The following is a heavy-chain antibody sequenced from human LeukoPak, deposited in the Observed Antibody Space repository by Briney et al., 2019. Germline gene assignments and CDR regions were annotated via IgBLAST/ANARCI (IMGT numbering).Heavy chain of an antibody. CDR1: GFTFSNAW. D-gene: IGHD4-17*01. CDR3: TTVLGYGDYDDY. Sequence: GGSLRLSCAASGFTFSNAWMSWVRRAPGEGLEWVGRIKSKTDGGTTDYAAPVKGRFTISRDDSKNTLYLQMNSLKTEGTAVYYCTTVLGYGDYDDYWGQGTLVTVSS. V-gene: IGHV3-15*01. J-gene: IGHJ4*02. CDR2: IKSKTDGGTT.